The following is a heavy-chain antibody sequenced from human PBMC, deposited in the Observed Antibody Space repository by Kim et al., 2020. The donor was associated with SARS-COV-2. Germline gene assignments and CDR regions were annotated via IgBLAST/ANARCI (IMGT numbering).Heavy chain of an antibody. CDR1: SFTFSTYG. V-gene: IGHV3-30*18. J-gene: IGHJ4*02. D-gene: IGHD3-22*01. Sequence: GGSLRLSCAASSFTFSTYGMHWVRQAPGKGLEWVALISYDGSHEYYADSVKGRFTISRDNSKNTLYLQMNSLRAVDTAVYYCAKDPSSGFDSWIDYWGQGTLVTVSS. CDR2: ISYDGSHE. CDR3: AKDPSSGFDSWIDY.